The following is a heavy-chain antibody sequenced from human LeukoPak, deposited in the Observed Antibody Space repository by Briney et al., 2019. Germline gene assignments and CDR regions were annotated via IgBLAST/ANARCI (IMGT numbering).Heavy chain of an antibody. V-gene: IGHV3-30*14. CDR3: ARRAGAYSHPYDY. Sequence: GGSLRLSCAASGFTFSSFWMSWVRQAPGKGLEWVAVIPYDGTNKYYADSVKGRFTISRDNSKNTLYLQMNSLRAEDTAVYYCARRAGAYSHPYDYWGQGTLVTVSS. CDR1: GFTFSSFW. J-gene: IGHJ4*02. CDR2: IPYDGTNK. D-gene: IGHD4/OR15-4a*01.